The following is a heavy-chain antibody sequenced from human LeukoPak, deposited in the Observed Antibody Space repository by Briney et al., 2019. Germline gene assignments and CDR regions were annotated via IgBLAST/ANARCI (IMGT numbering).Heavy chain of an antibody. J-gene: IGHJ4*02. Sequence: GASVKVSCTASGYTFTDYYMHWVRQAPVQGLEWMGWINPNSGATNYAQKFQGRVTVTRDTSIRTAYMELSSLRSDDTAVYYCARANHNDYWGQGTLVTVSS. CDR2: INPNSGAT. CDR3: ARANHNDY. D-gene: IGHD1-14*01. V-gene: IGHV1-2*02. CDR1: GYTFTDYY.